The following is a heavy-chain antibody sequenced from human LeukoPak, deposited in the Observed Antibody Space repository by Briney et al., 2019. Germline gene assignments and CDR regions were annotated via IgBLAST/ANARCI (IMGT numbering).Heavy chain of an antibody. CDR3: ARGVGYGDYEGVDAFDI. CDR1: GGSISSYY. D-gene: IGHD4-17*01. V-gene: IGHV4-59*12. J-gene: IGHJ3*02. Sequence: PSETLSLTCTVSGGSISSYYWSWIRQPPGKGLEWIGYIYYSGSTNYNPSLKSRVTISVDTAKNQFSLKLSSVTAADTAVYYCARGVGYGDYEGVDAFDIWGQGTLVTVSS. CDR2: IYYSGST.